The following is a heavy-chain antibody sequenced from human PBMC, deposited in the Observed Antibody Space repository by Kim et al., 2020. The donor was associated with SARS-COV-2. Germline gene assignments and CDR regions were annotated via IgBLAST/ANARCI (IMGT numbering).Heavy chain of an antibody. V-gene: IGHV3-73*01. D-gene: IGHD4-17*01. CDR1: GFTFSGSA. CDR2: IRSKANSYAT. CDR3: TRQRGFGYGDYYYYGMDV. Sequence: GGSLRLSCAASGFTFSGSAMHWVRQASGKGLEWVGRIRSKANSYATAYAASVKGRITISRDDSKNTAYLQMNSLKTEDTAVYYCTRQRGFGYGDYYYYGMDVWGQGTTVTVSS. J-gene: IGHJ6*02.